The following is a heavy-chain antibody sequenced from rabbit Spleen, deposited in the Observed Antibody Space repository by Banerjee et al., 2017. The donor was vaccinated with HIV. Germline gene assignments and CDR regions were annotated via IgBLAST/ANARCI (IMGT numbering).Heavy chain of an antibody. CDR2: IYTGSDST. CDR3: ARSFVGYDYALDL. D-gene: IGHD6-1*01. V-gene: IGHV1S45*01. Sequence: QQQLEESGGGLVQPGGTLTLTCKASGFSFSSKYWICWVRQAPGKGLEWIGCIYTGSDSTYYASWAKGRFTISKTSSTTVTLQMTSLTVADTATYFCARSFVGYDYALDLWGPGTLVTVS. J-gene: IGHJ4*01. CDR1: GFSFSSKYW.